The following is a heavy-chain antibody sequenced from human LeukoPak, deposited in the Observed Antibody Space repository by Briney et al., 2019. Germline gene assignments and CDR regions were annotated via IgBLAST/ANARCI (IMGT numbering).Heavy chain of an antibody. V-gene: IGHV3-48*01. CDR3: ARVRGPTVATWYFDL. J-gene: IGHJ2*01. CDR1: GFTFNGYS. Sequence: GGSLRLSCAASGFTFNGYSIIWVRQAPGKGLEWISYITTSSSIWYYADSVKGRFTVSRDNAKNSVYLQVNSLRVEDSSVYFCARVRGPTVATWYFDLWGRGTLVTVSP. D-gene: IGHD4-17*01. CDR2: ITTSSSIW.